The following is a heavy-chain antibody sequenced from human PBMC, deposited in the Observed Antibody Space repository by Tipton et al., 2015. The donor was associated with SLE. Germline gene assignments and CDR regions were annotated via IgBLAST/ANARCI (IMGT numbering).Heavy chain of an antibody. D-gene: IGHD6-19*01. J-gene: IGHJ5*02. CDR1: GGSISSGGYS. CDR2: IYYSGST. Sequence: TLSLTCAVSGGSISSGGYSWSWIRQPPGKGLEWIGYIYYSGSTNYNPSLKSRVTISVDTSKNQFSLKLSSVTAADTAVYYCARGWWFDPLGQGTLVTVSS. V-gene: IGHV4-61*08. CDR3: ARGWWFDP.